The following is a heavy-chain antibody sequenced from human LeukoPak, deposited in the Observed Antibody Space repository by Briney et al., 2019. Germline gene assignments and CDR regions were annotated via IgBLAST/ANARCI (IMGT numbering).Heavy chain of an antibody. J-gene: IGHJ4*02. Sequence: GGSLRLSCAASGFTFSAYNMNWVRQAPGKGLEWVSSISSSSNYIYYADSLKGRFTISRDNAKNSLYLQMNRLRAEDTAVYYCARDEGVSFDYWGPGTLVTVSS. CDR3: ARDEGVSFDY. CDR2: ISSSSNYI. CDR1: GFTFSAYN. V-gene: IGHV3-21*01.